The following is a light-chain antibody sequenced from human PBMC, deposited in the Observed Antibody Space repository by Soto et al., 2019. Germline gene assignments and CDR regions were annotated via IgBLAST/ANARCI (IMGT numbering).Light chain of an antibody. CDR2: DVS. CDR3: GAYTISSTLFYV. V-gene: IGLV2-14*01. J-gene: IGLJ1*01. Sequence: QSALTQPASVSGSPGQSITISCTGTSSDVGGYNYVSWYQQHPGKAPRLMIYDVSNRPSGVSNRFSGSKSGNTASLTISGLQAEDEADYYCGAYTISSTLFYVFGTGTKLTVL. CDR1: SSDVGGYNY.